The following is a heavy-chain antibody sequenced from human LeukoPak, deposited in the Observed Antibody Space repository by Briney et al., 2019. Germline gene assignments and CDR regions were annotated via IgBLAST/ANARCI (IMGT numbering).Heavy chain of an antibody. J-gene: IGHJ4*02. CDR3: ARRYCSSTSCTLDY. Sequence: GGSLRLSCAASGFTFSTYEMNWVRQAPGRGLEWVSYISSGGSTTYYADSVKGRLTISRDNAKNSLYLQMNNLRGDDAAVYYCARRYCSSTSCTLDYWGQGTQVTVSS. CDR2: ISSGGSTT. CDR1: GFTFSTYE. V-gene: IGHV3-48*03. D-gene: IGHD2-2*01.